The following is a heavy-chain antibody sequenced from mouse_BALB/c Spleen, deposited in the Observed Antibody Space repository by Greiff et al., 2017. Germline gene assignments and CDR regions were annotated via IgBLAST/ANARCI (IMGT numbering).Heavy chain of an antibody. CDR1: GYTFTSYW. D-gene: IGHD2-12*01. V-gene: IGHV1S81*02. CDR2: INPSNGRT. Sequence: VQLQESGPELLQPGASVKISCKASGYTFTSYWLHWVKQRPGQGLEWIGEINPSNGRTNYNETFKSKATLTVDKSSSTAYMQLSSLTSEDSAVYYCARCYSAWFAYWGQGTLVTVS. J-gene: IGHJ3*01. CDR3: ARCYSAWFAY.